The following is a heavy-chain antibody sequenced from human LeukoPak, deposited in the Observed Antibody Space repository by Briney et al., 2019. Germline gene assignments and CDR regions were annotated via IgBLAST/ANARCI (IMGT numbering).Heavy chain of an antibody. CDR3: AREPRGYSSDTADAFDI. Sequence: PGGSLRLSCAASGFTFSSYSMNWVRQAPGKGLEWVSSISSSSYIYYADSVKGRFTISRDNAKNSLYLQMNSLRAEDTAVYYCAREPRGYSSDTADAFDIWGQGTMVTVSS. V-gene: IGHV3-21*01. CDR1: GFTFSSYS. D-gene: IGHD5-18*01. CDR2: ISSSSYI. J-gene: IGHJ3*02.